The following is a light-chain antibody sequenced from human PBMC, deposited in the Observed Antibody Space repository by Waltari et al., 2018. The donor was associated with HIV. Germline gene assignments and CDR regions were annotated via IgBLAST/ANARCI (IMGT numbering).Light chain of an antibody. V-gene: IGLV1-40*01. Sequence: QSVLTQPPSVSGAPGQRVTLPCTGSRSTIGTHDVHCYQQLPGTAPRLLIYNTTSRPSGVPDRFSGSESGTSASLAINGLQAEDEADYYCQSSDSTLSGSVFGGGTKLTVL. CDR1: RSTIGTHD. CDR3: QSSDSTLSGSV. CDR2: NTT. J-gene: IGLJ2*01.